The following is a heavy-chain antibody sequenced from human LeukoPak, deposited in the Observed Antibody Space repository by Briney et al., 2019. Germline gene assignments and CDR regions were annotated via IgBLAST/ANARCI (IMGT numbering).Heavy chain of an antibody. V-gene: IGHV3-23*01. Sequence: GGSLRLSCAASGFTFSSYAMNWVRQAPGKGLEWVSAISGRDSSTYYADSVKGRFTISRDNSKNTLYLQMNSLRAEDTAVYYCARVVYYDSSGWDGDYWGQGTLVTVSS. D-gene: IGHD3-22*01. CDR2: ISGRDSST. CDR1: GFTFSSYA. J-gene: IGHJ4*02. CDR3: ARVVYYDSSGWDGDY.